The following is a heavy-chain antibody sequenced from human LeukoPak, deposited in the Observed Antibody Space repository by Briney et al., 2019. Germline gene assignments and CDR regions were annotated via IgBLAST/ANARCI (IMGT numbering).Heavy chain of an antibody. CDR2: ISYDGSNK. V-gene: IGHV3-30-3*01. D-gene: IGHD2-2*01. J-gene: IGHJ2*01. Sequence: GGSLRLSCAASGFTFSSYAMHWVRQAPGKGLEWVAVISYDGSNKYYADSVKGRFTISRDNAKNSLYLQMNSLRAEDTAVYYCARDWVPAATPRDVEYFDLWGRGTLVTVSS. CDR3: ARDWVPAATPRDVEYFDL. CDR1: GFTFSSYA.